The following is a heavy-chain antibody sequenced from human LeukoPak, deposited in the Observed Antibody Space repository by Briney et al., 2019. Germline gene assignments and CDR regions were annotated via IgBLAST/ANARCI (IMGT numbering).Heavy chain of an antibody. D-gene: IGHD2-2*01. Sequence: GASLKVSCKASAYTFTDYYMNWVRQAPGQGLEWMGWINPNSGGTNYAQKFQGRVTMTRDTSISTAYMELSRLRSDDTAVYYCARKLLYCSSTSCYAFDYWGQGTLVTVS. CDR1: AYTFTDYY. V-gene: IGHV1-2*02. CDR2: INPNSGGT. J-gene: IGHJ4*02. CDR3: ARKLLYCSSTSCYAFDY.